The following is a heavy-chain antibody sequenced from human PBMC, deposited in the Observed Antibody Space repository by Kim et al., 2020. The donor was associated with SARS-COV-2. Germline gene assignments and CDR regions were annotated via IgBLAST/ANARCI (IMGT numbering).Heavy chain of an antibody. V-gene: IGHV3-23*01. CDR1: GFTFSSYA. Sequence: GGSLRLSCGASGFTFSSYAMSWVRQAPGKGLEWVSTISSTAVSTYYADSVKGRFTISRDNSKNTLYLQMNSLRAEDTAVYYCAKSKGSSGWYYFDNWGQG. CDR3: AKSKGSSGWYYFDN. J-gene: IGHJ4*02. CDR2: ISSTAVST. D-gene: IGHD6-19*01.